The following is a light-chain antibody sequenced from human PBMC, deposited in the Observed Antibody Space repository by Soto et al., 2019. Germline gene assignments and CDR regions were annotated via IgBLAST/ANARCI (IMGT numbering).Light chain of an antibody. Sequence: DIQMTQSPSTLSASVGDRVTITCRASQSISSWLAWYRQKPGKVTTLLIYKAYSLESRVPSRFSGSGSGTEFTLTISSLQPDDFANYYCQQYNSNPLTFGGGTKVEIK. CDR1: QSISSW. V-gene: IGKV1-5*03. CDR3: QQYNSNPLT. J-gene: IGKJ4*01. CDR2: KAY.